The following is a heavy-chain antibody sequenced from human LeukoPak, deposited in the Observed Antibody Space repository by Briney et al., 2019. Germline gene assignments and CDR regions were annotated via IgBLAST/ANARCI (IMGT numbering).Heavy chain of an antibody. CDR2: IYYSGST. D-gene: IGHD2-15*01. V-gene: IGHV4-59*01. CDR3: ARERGCSGGSCGGVDY. CDR1: GGSISSYY. Sequence: PSETLSLTCTVSGGSISSYYWSWIRQPPGKGLEWIGYIYYSGSTNYNTSLKSRVTISVDTSKSQFSLKLSSVTAADTAVYYCARERGCSGGSCGGVDYWGQGTLVTVSS. J-gene: IGHJ4*02.